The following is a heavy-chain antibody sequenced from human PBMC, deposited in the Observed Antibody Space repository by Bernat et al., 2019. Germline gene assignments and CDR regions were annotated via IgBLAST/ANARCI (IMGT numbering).Heavy chain of an antibody. CDR1: GGSISSSSYY. D-gene: IGHD3-22*01. Sequence: QLQLQESGPGLVKPSETLSLTCTVSGGSISSSSYYWGWIRQPPGKGLEGIGSIYYSGSTYYNPSLKSRVTISVDTSKNQFSLKLSSVTAADTAVYYCARHKWLAYGYYYDRSGPTIDYWGQGTLVTVSS. CDR2: IYYSGST. V-gene: IGHV4-39*01. CDR3: ARHKWLAYGYYYDRSGPTIDY. J-gene: IGHJ4*02.